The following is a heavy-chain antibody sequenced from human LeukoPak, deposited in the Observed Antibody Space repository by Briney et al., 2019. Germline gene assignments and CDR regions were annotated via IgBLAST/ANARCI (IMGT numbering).Heavy chain of an antibody. V-gene: IGHV3-23*01. CDR3: AKDRPPSLSGTGPWDS. CDR1: GFTFTNYA. D-gene: IGHD6-13*01. J-gene: IGHJ4*02. Sequence: AGWSLRLSGAASGFTFTNYAMSSVGQAPGKGLEWVSSISSSGGSTYYADSGKGRFTICRDNSKNTLYLQMNSLRADDTAVYYCAKDRPPSLSGTGPWDSWGQGTLVTVSS. CDR2: ISSSGGST.